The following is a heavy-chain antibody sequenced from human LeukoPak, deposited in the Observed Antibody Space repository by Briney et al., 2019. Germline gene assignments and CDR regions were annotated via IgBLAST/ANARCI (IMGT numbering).Heavy chain of an antibody. V-gene: IGHV1-8*01. Sequence: LEWMGWMNPNSGNTGYAQKFQGRVTMTRNTSISTAYMELSSLRAEDTAVYYCAKGYDFWSGYYMDYWGQGTLVTVSS. D-gene: IGHD3-3*01. CDR3: AKGYDFWSGYYMDY. J-gene: IGHJ4*02. CDR2: MNPNSGNT.